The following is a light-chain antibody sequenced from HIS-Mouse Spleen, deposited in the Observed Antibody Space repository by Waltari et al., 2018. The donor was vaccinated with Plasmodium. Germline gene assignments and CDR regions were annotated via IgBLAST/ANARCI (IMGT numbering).Light chain of an antibody. CDR2: EDS. J-gene: IGLJ3*02. CDR3: YSTDSSGNHRV. CDR1: ALPKTY. Sequence: SYELTHPPSVSVSPGQTARITCSGDALPKTYAYWYQQKSGQAPVLVIYEDSKRPPGIPERFSGSSSGTMATLTISGAQVEDEADYYCYSTDSSGNHRVFGGGTKLTVL. V-gene: IGLV3-10*01.